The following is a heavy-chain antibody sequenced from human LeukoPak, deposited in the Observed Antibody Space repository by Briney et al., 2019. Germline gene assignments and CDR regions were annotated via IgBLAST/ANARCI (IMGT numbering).Heavy chain of an antibody. Sequence: SETLSLTCTVSGGSISSGDYYWSWIRQSPGKGLESIAYIYHTGSTYYSPSLKSRVIISVDTSKNQFSLKLSSVTAADTAVYYCARVSCGGGTCYLGHWGQGTLVTVSS. J-gene: IGHJ4*02. CDR1: GGSISSGDYY. CDR3: ARVSCGGGTCYLGH. V-gene: IGHV4-30-4*01. D-gene: IGHD2-15*01. CDR2: IYHTGST.